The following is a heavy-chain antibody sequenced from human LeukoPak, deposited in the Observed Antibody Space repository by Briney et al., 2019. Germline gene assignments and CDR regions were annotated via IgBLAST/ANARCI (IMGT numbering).Heavy chain of an antibody. CDR2: ISSSGRSI. Sequence: KPGGSLRLSCAASGFTFSDYYMSWIRQAPGKGLEWVSYISSSGRSIYYADSVKGRFTIARDNAKNSMYLQMNSLRAEDTAVYYCARDQDYDSSQLDYWGQGTLVTVSS. V-gene: IGHV3-11*04. CDR1: GFTFSDYY. D-gene: IGHD3-22*01. J-gene: IGHJ4*02. CDR3: ARDQDYDSSQLDY.